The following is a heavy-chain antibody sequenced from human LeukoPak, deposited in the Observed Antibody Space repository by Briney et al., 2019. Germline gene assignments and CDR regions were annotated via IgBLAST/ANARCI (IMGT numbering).Heavy chain of an antibody. CDR3: ARDRRAKYYDFPIYYYYYYMDV. V-gene: IGHV4-59*12. D-gene: IGHD3-3*01. J-gene: IGHJ6*03. Sequence: SETLSLTCTVSGDSISSYYWSWIRQPPGKGLEWIGYIYHSGSTYYNPSLKSRVTISVDRSKNQFSLKLSSVTAADTAVYYCARDRRAKYYDFPIYYYYYYMDVWGKGTTVTVSS. CDR2: IYHSGST. CDR1: GDSISSYY.